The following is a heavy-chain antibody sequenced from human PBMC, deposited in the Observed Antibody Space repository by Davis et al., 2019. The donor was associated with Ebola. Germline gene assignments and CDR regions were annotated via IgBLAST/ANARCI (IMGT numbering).Heavy chain of an antibody. CDR1: GYTFTGYY. J-gene: IGHJ6*02. D-gene: IGHD2-2*01. Sequence: ASVKVSCKASGYTFTGYYMHWVRQAPGQGLEWLGWINPNSGGPNYAQKFQGWVTMTRDTSISTAYMELRSLRADDTAVYYCAREGYCSSTSCFPYYYYYGMDVWGQGTTVTVSS. V-gene: IGHV1-2*04. CDR3: AREGYCSSTSCFPYYYYYGMDV. CDR2: INPNSGGP.